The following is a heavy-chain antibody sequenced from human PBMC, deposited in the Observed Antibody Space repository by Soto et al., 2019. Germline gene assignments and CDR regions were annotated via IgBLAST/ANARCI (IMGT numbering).Heavy chain of an antibody. D-gene: IGHD3-3*01. CDR2: IKQDGNDL. CDR3: ARTIFGVDTHSSYMDV. J-gene: IGHJ6*03. Sequence: PGGSLRLSCAASGFTFSSYWMSWVRQAPEKGLEWVANIKQDGNDLYFVDSVKGRFTISRDNAKNSLYLHMSSLRAEDTGVYYCARTIFGVDTHSSYMDVWGKGTTVTVSS. CDR1: GFTFSSYW. V-gene: IGHV3-7*01.